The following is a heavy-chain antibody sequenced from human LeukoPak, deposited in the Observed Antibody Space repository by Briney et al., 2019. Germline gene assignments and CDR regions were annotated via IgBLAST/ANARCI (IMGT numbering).Heavy chain of an antibody. Sequence: PSETLSLTCTVSGDSIGSGGYYWSWIRQHPGKGLEWIGFVYYSGSTYYTPSLKSRITISVDTSENQFSLELSSVTAADTAVYYRARTHGGTSYFDFWGQGTLVTVSS. J-gene: IGHJ4*02. CDR1: GDSIGSGGYY. CDR3: ARTHGGTSYFDF. CDR2: VYYSGST. V-gene: IGHV4-31*03. D-gene: IGHD4-23*01.